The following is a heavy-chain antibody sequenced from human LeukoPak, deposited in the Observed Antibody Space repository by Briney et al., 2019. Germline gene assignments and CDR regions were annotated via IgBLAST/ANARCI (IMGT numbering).Heavy chain of an antibody. Sequence: PGRSLRLSCAASGFTFSSYAMHWVRQAPGKGLEWVAVISYDGSNKYYADSVKGRFTISRDNSKNTLYLQMNSLRAEDTAVYYCAKDSDYYYYMDVWGTGTTVTVSS. V-gene: IGHV3-30-3*01. CDR1: GFTFSSYA. J-gene: IGHJ6*03. CDR2: ISYDGSNK. CDR3: AKDSDYYYYMDV.